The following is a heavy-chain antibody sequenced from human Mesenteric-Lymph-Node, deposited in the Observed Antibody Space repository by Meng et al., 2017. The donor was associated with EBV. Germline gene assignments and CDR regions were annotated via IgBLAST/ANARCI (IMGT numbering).Heavy chain of an antibody. CDR3: ARDYYDSRPYTPP. Sequence: QVQLVQSGSELMKPXXSVMISCKASGYTFTSYTMHWVRQAPGQGLEWMGRINTHSGDATYAQGFTGRFVFSLDTSVSTAYLHISGLTAEDTAVYYCARDYYDSRPYTPPWGQGTLVTVSS. D-gene: IGHD3-22*01. J-gene: IGHJ5*02. CDR2: INTHSGDA. V-gene: IGHV7-4-1*02. CDR1: GYTFTSYT.